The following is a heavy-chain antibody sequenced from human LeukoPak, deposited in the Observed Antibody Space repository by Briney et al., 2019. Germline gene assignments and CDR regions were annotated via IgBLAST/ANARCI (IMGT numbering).Heavy chain of an antibody. CDR3: ARDDYHGGGGDDALDI. J-gene: IGHJ3*02. D-gene: IGHD3-16*01. CDR1: GYTFTSYY. V-gene: IGHV1-46*01. Sequence: GASVKVSCKASGYTFTSYYMHWVRQAPGQGLEWMGIINPSGGSTSYAQKFQGRVTMTRDMSTSTVYMELSSLRSEDTAVYYCARDDYHGGGGDDALDIWGQGTMVTVSS. CDR2: INPSGGST.